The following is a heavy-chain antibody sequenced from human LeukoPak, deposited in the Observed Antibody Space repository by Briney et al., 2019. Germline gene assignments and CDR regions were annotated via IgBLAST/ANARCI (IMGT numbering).Heavy chain of an antibody. CDR2: IIPIFGTA. CDR3: GSCYAASGKVPVYYMDV. CDR1: GGTFSSYA. J-gene: IGHJ6*03. Sequence: ASVKVSCKASGGTFSSYAISWVRQAPGQGLEWMGGIIPIFGTANYAQKFQGRVTITTDESTSTAYMELSSLRSEDTAVYYCGSCYAASGKVPVYYMDVWGKGTTVTVSS. V-gene: IGHV1-69*05. D-gene: IGHD2-15*01.